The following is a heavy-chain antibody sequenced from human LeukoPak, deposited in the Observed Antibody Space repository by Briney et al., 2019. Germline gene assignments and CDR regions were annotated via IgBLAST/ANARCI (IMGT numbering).Heavy chain of an antibody. V-gene: IGHV1-2*02. Sequence: GASVKVSCKASGYTFTGYYMHWVRQAPGQGLEWMGWINPNSGGTNYAQKFQGRVTMTRDTSISTAYKELSRLRSDDTAVYYCARGAGCSSTSCYALRYFDLWGRGTLVTVSS. J-gene: IGHJ2*01. CDR3: ARGAGCSSTSCYALRYFDL. CDR2: INPNSGGT. D-gene: IGHD2-2*01. CDR1: GYTFTGYY.